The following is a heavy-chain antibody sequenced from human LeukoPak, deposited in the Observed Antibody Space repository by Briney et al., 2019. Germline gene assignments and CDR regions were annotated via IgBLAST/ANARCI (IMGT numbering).Heavy chain of an antibody. CDR3: ARVSRYDSSGYNPKGIGY. V-gene: IGHV1-2*02. J-gene: IGHJ4*02. Sequence: ASVKVSCKASGYIFTDYYMHWVRQAPGQGLEWMGWINPNSGVINYAQKFQGRVTMTRDSSVNTVYMELSSVRSDDTAVYYCARVSRYDSSGYNPKGIGYWGQGTLVTVSS. CDR1: GYIFTDYY. D-gene: IGHD3-22*01. CDR2: INPNSGVI.